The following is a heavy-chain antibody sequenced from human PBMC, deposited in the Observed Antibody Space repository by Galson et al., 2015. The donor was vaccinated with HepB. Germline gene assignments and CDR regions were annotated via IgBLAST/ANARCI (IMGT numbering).Heavy chain of an antibody. Sequence: SLRLSCAASGFTFSYYWMSWVRQAPGKGLEWVANIKQDGSEKYYVDSVKGRFTISRDNAKNSLYLQMNSLRAEDTAVYYCARDIESYTPSGPAYWGQGTLVTVSS. D-gene: IGHD2-15*01. J-gene: IGHJ4*02. CDR1: GFTFSYYW. V-gene: IGHV3-7*03. CDR3: ARDIESYTPSGPAY. CDR2: IKQDGSEK.